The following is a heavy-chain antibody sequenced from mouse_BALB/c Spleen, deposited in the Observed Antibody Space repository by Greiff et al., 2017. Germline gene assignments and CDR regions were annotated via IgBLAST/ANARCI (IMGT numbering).Heavy chain of an antibody. V-gene: IGHV3-6*02. D-gene: IGHD1-1*01. CDR3: AREFYYYGSSYAMDY. Sequence: EVQLQESGPGLVKPSQSLSLTCSVTGYSITSGYYWNWIRQFPGNKLEWMGYISYDGSNNYNPSLKNRISITRDTSKNQFFLKLNSVTTEDTATYYCAREFYYYGSSYAMDYWGQGTSVTVSS. J-gene: IGHJ4*01. CDR1: GYSITSGYY. CDR2: ISYDGSN.